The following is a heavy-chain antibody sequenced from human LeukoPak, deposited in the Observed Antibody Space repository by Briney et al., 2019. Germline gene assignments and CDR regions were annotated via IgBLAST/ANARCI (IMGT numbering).Heavy chain of an antibody. Sequence: SVKVSCKASGGTFSSYAISWVRQAPGQGLEWMGGIIPIFGTANYAQKFQGRVTITADESTSTAYMELSSLRSEDTAVYYCARDTSIAVAFYWYFDLWGRGTLVTVSS. D-gene: IGHD6-19*01. J-gene: IGHJ2*01. CDR2: IIPIFGTA. V-gene: IGHV1-69*13. CDR3: ARDTSIAVAFYWYFDL. CDR1: GGTFSSYA.